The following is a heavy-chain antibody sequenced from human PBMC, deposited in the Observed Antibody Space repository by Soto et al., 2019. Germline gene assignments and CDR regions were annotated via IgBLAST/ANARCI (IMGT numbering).Heavy chain of an antibody. Sequence: SETLSLTCSVSGYLISSGYYWGWIRQTPGKGLEWLGSIDYSGRTYYNPSLKSRVSTSVDLSKNQFSLNLRSVTAADTAVYFCARDLSSGSDSYYFDYWGQGTLVTVSS. V-gene: IGHV4-38-2*02. J-gene: IGHJ4*02. CDR2: IDYSGRT. CDR1: GYLISSGYY. CDR3: ARDLSSGSDSYYFDY. D-gene: IGHD3-22*01.